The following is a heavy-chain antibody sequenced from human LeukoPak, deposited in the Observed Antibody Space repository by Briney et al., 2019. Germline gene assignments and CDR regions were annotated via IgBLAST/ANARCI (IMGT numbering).Heavy chain of an antibody. CDR1: GFTFSSYS. CDR3: ATDHQCGGDCYYFDY. J-gene: IGHJ4*02. D-gene: IGHD2-21*01. Sequence: PGGSLRLSCAASGFTFSSYSMNWVRQAPGKGLEWVSVIYSGGSTYYADSVKGRFTISRDNSKNTLYLQMNSLRAEDTAVYYCATDHQCGGDCYYFDYWGRGTLVTVSS. CDR2: IYSGGST. V-gene: IGHV3-66*01.